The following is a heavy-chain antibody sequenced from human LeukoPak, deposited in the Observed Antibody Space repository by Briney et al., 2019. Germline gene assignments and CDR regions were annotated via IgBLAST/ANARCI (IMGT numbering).Heavy chain of an antibody. V-gene: IGHV3-23*01. D-gene: IGHD5-18*01. CDR1: GFTFSSYA. Sequence: GGSLRLSCAASGFTFSSYAMSWVRQAPGKGLEWVSAISGSGGSTYYADSVKGRFTISRDNSKNSLYLQMNSLRAEDTAVYYCARDKGYSYGYRVAAFDIWGQGTMVTVSS. CDR2: ISGSGGST. CDR3: ARDKGYSYGYRVAAFDI. J-gene: IGHJ3*02.